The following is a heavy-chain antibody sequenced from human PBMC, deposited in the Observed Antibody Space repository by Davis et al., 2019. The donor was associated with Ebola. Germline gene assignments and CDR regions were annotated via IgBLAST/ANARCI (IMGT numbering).Heavy chain of an antibody. CDR1: GGSISSGTYY. D-gene: IGHD6-6*01. Sequence: GSLRLSCSVSGGSISSGTYYWGWVRQPPGKGLEWIGAIYYNGRTYYNSSLESRVTISLDTSKNQFSLKLRSVTAADTAVYFCARLSGLFSSSSGALYFDLWGRGTLVSVSS. V-gene: IGHV4-39*07. J-gene: IGHJ2*01. CDR2: IYYNGRT. CDR3: ARLSGLFSSSSGALYFDL.